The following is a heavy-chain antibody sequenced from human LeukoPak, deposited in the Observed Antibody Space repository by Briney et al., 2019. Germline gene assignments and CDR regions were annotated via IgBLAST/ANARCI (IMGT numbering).Heavy chain of an antibody. CDR2: IYYTGTT. D-gene: IGHD3/OR15-3a*01. Sequence: PSETLSLTCTVSGYSISSSLYHWGWIRQSPGTNLEWLGSIYYTGTTHYNPSLKSRVTISVDTSKNQFSLNLSSVTAADTAVYYCARQEIGLRSFDPWGQGTLVTVSS. V-gene: IGHV4-39*01. CDR1: GYSISSSLYH. J-gene: IGHJ5*02. CDR3: ARQEIGLRSFDP.